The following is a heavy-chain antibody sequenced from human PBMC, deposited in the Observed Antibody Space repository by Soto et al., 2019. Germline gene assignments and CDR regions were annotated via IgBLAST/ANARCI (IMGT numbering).Heavy chain of an antibody. CDR1: GDSVSSNSAA. Sequence: PSQTLSLTCAISGDSVSSNSAAWNWIRQSPSRGLEWLGRTYYRSKWYNDYAVSVKRRITINPDTSKNQFSLQLNSVTPQDPAVYYWARSQMPGGGGLRYFDWLRKHSADYYYYGMDVLGQVTTVTFSS. CDR2: TYYRSKWYN. CDR3: ARSQMPGGGGLRYFDWLRKHSADYYYYGMDV. D-gene: IGHD3-9*01. V-gene: IGHV6-1*01. J-gene: IGHJ6*02.